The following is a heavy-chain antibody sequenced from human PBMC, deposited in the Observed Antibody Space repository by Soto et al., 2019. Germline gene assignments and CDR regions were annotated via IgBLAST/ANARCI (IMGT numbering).Heavy chain of an antibody. V-gene: IGHV1-46*03. CDR1: GYTFITYF. J-gene: IGHJ5*02. Sequence: ASVKVSCKASGYTFITYFMHWVRQAPGQGLEWMGVINPSRGTTTYAQKFQDRVTMTRDTSASTVYMELSSLRSEDTAMYYCARSYISSSYWSDPWGQGTLVTGSS. CDR3: ARSYISSSYWSDP. D-gene: IGHD6-6*01. CDR2: INPSRGTT.